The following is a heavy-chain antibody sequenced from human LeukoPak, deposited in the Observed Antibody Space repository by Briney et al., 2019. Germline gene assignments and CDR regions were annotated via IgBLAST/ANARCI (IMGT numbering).Heavy chain of an antibody. CDR1: GFAFYDYA. CDR3: AKAKRRNYYYNMGA. J-gene: IGHJ6*02. V-gene: IGHV3-43D*03. Sequence: PGGSLRLSCAASGFAFYDYAMHWVRQAPGKGLEWVSLISWDGGITYYADSVKGRFTVSRDNSKDSLYLQMSSLRPEDTALYYCAKAKRRNYYYNMGAWGQGTTVTVSS. CDR2: ISWDGGIT.